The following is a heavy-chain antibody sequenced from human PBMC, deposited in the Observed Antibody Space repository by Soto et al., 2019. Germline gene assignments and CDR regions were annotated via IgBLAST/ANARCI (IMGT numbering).Heavy chain of an antibody. D-gene: IGHD6-19*01. J-gene: IGHJ5*02. CDR1: GGTFSSYA. CDR3: ARAPPIAVAGRGTWYNWFDP. V-gene: IGHV1-69*06. CDR2: IIPIFGTA. Sequence: GASVKVSCKASGGTFSSYAISWVRQAPGQGLEWMGGIIPIFGTANYAQKFQGRVTITADKSTSTAYMELSSLRSEDTAVYYCARAPPIAVAGRGTWYNWFDPWGQGTLVTVSS.